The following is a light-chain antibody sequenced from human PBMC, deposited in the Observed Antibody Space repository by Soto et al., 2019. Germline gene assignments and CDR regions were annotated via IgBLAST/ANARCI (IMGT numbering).Light chain of an antibody. J-gene: IGKJ2*01. CDR1: QTVSRIF. Sequence: DSVLTQAPGTLSLSPEEIAALCCRANQTVSRIFLASYQQKPGQAPSLVLYGASTRATDIPDRFSGSGSGRDFTRTISRLEPEEFAVYYCQHYGSSPPKYTFGQGTKLEIK. V-gene: IGKV3-20*01. CDR3: QHYGSSPPKYT. CDR2: GAS.